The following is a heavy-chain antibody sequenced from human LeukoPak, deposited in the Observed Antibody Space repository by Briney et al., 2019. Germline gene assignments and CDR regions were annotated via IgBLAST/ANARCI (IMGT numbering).Heavy chain of an antibody. CDR3: AKRGYPYYYYMDV. V-gene: IGHV3-23*01. CDR1: GFTFNSYA. D-gene: IGHD1-1*01. J-gene: IGHJ6*03. Sequence: SGGSLRLSCAASGFTFNSYAMTWVRQSPGKGLEWVSTISGSGDRTYYADSVKGRFTISRDNSKNTLYLQMNSLRAEDTAVYYCAKRGYPYYYYMDVWGKGTTVTVSS. CDR2: ISGSGDRT.